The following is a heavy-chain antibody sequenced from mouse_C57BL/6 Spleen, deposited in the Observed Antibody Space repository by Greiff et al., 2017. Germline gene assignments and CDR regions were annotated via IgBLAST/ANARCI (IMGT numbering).Heavy chain of an antibody. CDR3: EGTEVVADRYVDV. V-gene: IGHV1-64*01. D-gene: IGHD1-1*01. J-gene: IGHJ1*03. Sequence: VQLQQPGAELVKPGASVKLSCKASGYTFTSYWMHWVKQRPGQGLEWIGMIHPNSGSTNYNAKFKSKATLTVDKSSSTAYVQLRSLTSEDTAVYYCEGTEVVADRYVDVWGTGTTITV. CDR2: IHPNSGST. CDR1: GYTFTSYW.